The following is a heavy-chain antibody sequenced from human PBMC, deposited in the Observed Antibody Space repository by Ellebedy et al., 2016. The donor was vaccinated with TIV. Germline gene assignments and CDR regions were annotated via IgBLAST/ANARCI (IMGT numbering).Heavy chain of an antibody. CDR3: ARYASIGQ. CDR2: IKEDGSDK. CDR1: GFTFSSSW. D-gene: IGHD2-2*01. Sequence: GESLEISCAASGFTFSSSWMSWVRQAPGKGLEWVANIKEDGSDKNYVDSVKGRLTISRDNAKNSLSLQMSSLTAEDTAVYYCARYASIGQWGQGTLVTVSS. J-gene: IGHJ4*02. V-gene: IGHV3-7*01.